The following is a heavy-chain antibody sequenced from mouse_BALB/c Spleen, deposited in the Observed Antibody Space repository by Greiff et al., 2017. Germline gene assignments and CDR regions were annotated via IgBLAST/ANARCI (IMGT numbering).Heavy chain of an antibody. Sequence: DVMLVESGGGLVQPGGSRKLSCAASGFTFSSFGMHWVRQAPEKGLEWVAYISSGSSTIYYADTVKGRFTISRDNPKNTLFLQMTSLRSEDTAMYYCARESPYPYYAMDYWGQGTSVTVSS. V-gene: IGHV5-17*02. D-gene: IGHD2-10*01. J-gene: IGHJ4*01. CDR3: ARESPYPYYAMDY. CDR2: ISSGSSTI. CDR1: GFTFSSFG.